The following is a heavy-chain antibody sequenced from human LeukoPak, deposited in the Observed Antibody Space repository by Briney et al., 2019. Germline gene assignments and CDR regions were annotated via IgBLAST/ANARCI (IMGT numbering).Heavy chain of an antibody. CDR3: ARVAVARLAYFDY. CDR1: GGSIISADHY. J-gene: IGHJ4*02. Sequence: ASETLSLTCTVSGGSIISADHYWSWIRQPPGKGLEWIGYIFYSGSTYYNPSLKSRLTISVDKSKNQFSLKLSSVTAADTAMYYCARVAVARLAYFDYWGQGTLVTVSS. V-gene: IGHV4-30-4*01. CDR2: IFYSGST. D-gene: IGHD6-19*01.